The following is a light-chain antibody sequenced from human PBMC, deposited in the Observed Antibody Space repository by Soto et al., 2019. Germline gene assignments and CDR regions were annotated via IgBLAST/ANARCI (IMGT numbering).Light chain of an antibody. CDR1: HNVGTK. CDR3: QQYNYWPRT. V-gene: IGKV3-15*01. Sequence: ETVMTQSPATLSVSPGERATVSCRASHNVGTKLAWYEQKPGQAPRLVIHGASTRATGIPDRFSGSGSGTEFTLTISSLQSEDLAVYYCQQYNYWPRTFGQGTKLEIK. J-gene: IGKJ2*01. CDR2: GAS.